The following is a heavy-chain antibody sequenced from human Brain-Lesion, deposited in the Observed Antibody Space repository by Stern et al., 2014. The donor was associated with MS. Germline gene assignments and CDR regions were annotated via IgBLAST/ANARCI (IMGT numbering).Heavy chain of an antibody. Sequence: VQLVESGPGLVKPSQTLSLSCTVSGGSISSGGYYWSWIRQPAGKGLEWIGRIFNSGSTSYNPSLKGRGTISIDTSKNQFSLRLNSMTAADTAVYYCARGRVVPGFQYYATDVWGQGTTVIVSS. CDR2: IFNSGST. J-gene: IGHJ6*02. CDR3: ARGRVVPGFQYYATDV. D-gene: IGHD2-2*01. V-gene: IGHV4-61*02. CDR1: GGSISSGGYY.